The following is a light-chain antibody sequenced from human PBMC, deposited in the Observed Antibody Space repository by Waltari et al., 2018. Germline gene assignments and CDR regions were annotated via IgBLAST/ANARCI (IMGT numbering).Light chain of an antibody. CDR3: QQYYITPPT. CDR1: QTVLYSSNNKNY. Sequence: DIVMTQSPDSLAVSLGERATINCKSSQTVLYSSNNKNYLAGYQQKPGQPHKLLIYWASTRESGVPDRFSGSGSGTDFTLTISSLQAEDVAVYYCQQYYITPPTFGQGTKVEIK. J-gene: IGKJ1*01. CDR2: WAS. V-gene: IGKV4-1*01.